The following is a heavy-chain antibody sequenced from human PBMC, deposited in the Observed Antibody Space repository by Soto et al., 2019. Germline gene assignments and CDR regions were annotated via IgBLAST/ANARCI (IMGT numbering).Heavy chain of an antibody. Sequence: ASVKVSCKASGYTFTSYYMHWVRQAPGQGLEWMGIINPSGGSTSYAQKFQGRVTMTRDTSTSTVYMELSSLRSEDTAVYYCAGRGTTVTTHHYYYYGMDVWGQGTTVTV. CDR2: INPSGGST. CDR3: AGRGTTVTTHHYYYYGMDV. D-gene: IGHD4-4*01. CDR1: GYTFTSYY. V-gene: IGHV1-46*01. J-gene: IGHJ6*02.